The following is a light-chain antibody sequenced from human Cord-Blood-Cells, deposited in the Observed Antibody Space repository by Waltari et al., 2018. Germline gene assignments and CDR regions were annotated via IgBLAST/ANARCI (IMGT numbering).Light chain of an antibody. CDR2: SNN. CDR1: SPNIGSNT. V-gene: IGLV1-44*01. J-gene: IGLJ3*02. Sequence: QSVLTQPPSASGTPGQRVTISCSGSSPNIGSNTLNWYQQLPGTAPKLLIYSNNQRPSGVPDRFSGSKSGTSASLAISGLQSEDEADYYCAAWDDSHWVFGGGTKLTVL. CDR3: AAWDDSHWV.